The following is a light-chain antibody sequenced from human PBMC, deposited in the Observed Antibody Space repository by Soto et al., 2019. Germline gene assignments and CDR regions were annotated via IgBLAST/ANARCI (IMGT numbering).Light chain of an antibody. V-gene: IGLV2-23*01. J-gene: IGLJ1*01. CDR1: SSDVGSYNL. Sequence: QSALTQPASVSGSPGQSITISCTGTSSDVGSYNLVSWYQQHPGKAPKLMIYEGSKRPSGISNRFSGSKSGNTASLTISGIQAEDEADYYCCSYAGSSTYSVFGTGTKLTVL. CDR2: EGS. CDR3: CSYAGSSTYSV.